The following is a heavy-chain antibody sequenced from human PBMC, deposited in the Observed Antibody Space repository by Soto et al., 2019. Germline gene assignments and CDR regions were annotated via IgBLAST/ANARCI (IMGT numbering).Heavy chain of an antibody. V-gene: IGHV3-66*04. D-gene: IGHD3-22*01. Sequence: GGSLRLSCAASGFTFNTYAMSWVRQAPGKGLEWVSVIYSGGSTYYADSVKGRFTISRDNSKNTLYLQMNSLRAEDTAVYYCARHSYDSNLAWGQGTLVTVSS. CDR1: GFTFNTYA. CDR3: ARHSYDSNLA. J-gene: IGHJ5*02. CDR2: IYSGGST.